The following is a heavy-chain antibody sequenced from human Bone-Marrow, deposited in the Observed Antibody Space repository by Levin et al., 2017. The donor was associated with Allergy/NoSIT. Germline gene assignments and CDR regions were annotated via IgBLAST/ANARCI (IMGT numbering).Heavy chain of an antibody. J-gene: IGHJ4*02. V-gene: IGHV1-2*02. CDR3: ARDPSSSGESSGFYYFDY. CDR1: GYTFTVYS. CDR2: IHPNTGGT. D-gene: IGHD3-22*01. Sequence: ASVKVSCKASGYTFTVYSIHWVRQAPGQGLEWLGWIHPNTGGTKFAQKFQGRVTMTTDTSINTAYMELTRLRYDDTAVYYCARDPSSSGESSGFYYFDYWGQGALVTVSS.